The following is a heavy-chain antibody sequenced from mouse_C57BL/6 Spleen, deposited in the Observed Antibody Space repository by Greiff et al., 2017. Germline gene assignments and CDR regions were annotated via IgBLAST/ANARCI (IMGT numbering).Heavy chain of an antibody. CDR2: IHPKSGST. Sequence: QVQLQQSGAELVKPGASVKLSCKASGYTFTSYWMHWVKQRPGQGLEWIGMIHPKSGSTNYNEKFKSKATLTVDKSSSTAYMQLSSLTSEDSAVYYCARSLGRDFWFAYWGQGTLVTVSA. CDR1: GYTFTSYW. V-gene: IGHV1-64*01. CDR3: ARSLGRDFWFAY. D-gene: IGHD4-1*01. J-gene: IGHJ3*01.